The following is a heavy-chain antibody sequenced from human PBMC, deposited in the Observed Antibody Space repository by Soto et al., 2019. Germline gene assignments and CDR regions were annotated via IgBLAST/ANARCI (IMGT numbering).Heavy chain of an antibody. J-gene: IGHJ5*02. Sequence: EVQLLESGGGLVQPGGSLRLSCAASGFTFSSYVMSWVRQAPGKGLEWVSAISGSGGSTYYADSVKGRFTISRDNSKNTLYLQMNSLRAEDTAVYYCAKDRFKGYSSGDWFDPWGQGTLVTVSS. CDR3: AKDRFKGYSSGDWFDP. V-gene: IGHV3-23*01. CDR1: GFTFSSYV. D-gene: IGHD6-19*01. CDR2: ISGSGGST.